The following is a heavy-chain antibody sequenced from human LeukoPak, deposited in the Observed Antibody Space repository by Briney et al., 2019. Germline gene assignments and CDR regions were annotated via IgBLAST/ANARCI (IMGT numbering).Heavy chain of an antibody. Sequence: PGGSLRLSCTAAGFNFGTYWMSWVRQSPEKGLEFVANIKYDDTVKNYVDSVKGRFTISRDNPSNSVYLQMDSLRPEDTALYYCARDPDSSAFDYWGQGAQVTVSP. CDR2: IKYDDTVK. V-gene: IGHV3-7*01. J-gene: IGHJ4*02. D-gene: IGHD2-15*01. CDR3: ARDPDSSAFDY. CDR1: GFNFGTYW.